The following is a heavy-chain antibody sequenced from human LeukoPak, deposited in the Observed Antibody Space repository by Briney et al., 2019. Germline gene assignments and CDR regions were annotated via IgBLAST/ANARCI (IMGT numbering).Heavy chain of an antibody. CDR3: ARYSNYQMFDY. Sequence: PSETLSLTCTVSGGSISSYYLSRIRQPQGKGLEWIGYIYYSGSTNYNPSLKSRVTISVDTSKNQFSLKLSSVTAADTAVYYCARYSNYQMFDYWGQGTLVTVSS. V-gene: IGHV4-59*01. D-gene: IGHD4-11*01. CDR1: GGSISSYY. J-gene: IGHJ4*02. CDR2: IYYSGST.